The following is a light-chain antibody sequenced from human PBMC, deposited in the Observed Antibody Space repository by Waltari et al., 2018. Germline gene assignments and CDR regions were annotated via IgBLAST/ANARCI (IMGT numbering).Light chain of an antibody. CDR2: GAS. CDR3: QQYNNWPRRT. Sequence: EIGMTHPPVTLSVSPGERATLSSRASQSVSSNLPWYQQKPGQAPRLLIYGASTRATGIPARFSGSGSGTEFTLTISSLQSEDFAVYYCQQYNNWPRRTFGQGTKLEIK. J-gene: IGKJ2*01. V-gene: IGKV3-15*01. CDR1: QSVSSN.